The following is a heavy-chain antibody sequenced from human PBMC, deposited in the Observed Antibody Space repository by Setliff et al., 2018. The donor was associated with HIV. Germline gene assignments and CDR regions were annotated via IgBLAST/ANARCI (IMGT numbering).Heavy chain of an antibody. CDR1: GDSITDGGYY. V-gene: IGHV4-31*03. J-gene: IGHJ4*02. Sequence: SETLSLTCTVSGDSITDGGYYWSWIRQHPGKGLEWIGFIYYSGTTYYNPSLKSRVTISVDTSKNQFSLKLNSVTAADTAVYFCARKVGGDFDYWGQGTLVTVSS. CDR3: ARKVGGDFDY. D-gene: IGHD1-26*01. CDR2: IYYSGTT.